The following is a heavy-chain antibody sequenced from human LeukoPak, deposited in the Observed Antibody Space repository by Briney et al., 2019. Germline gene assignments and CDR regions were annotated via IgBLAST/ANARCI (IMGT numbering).Heavy chain of an antibody. V-gene: IGHV4-61*02. CDR2: IYTSGST. Sequence: PSETLSLTCTVSGGFISCGSYYWSWIRQPAGKGLEWIGRIYTSGSTNYNPSLKSRVTISVDTSKNQFSLKLSSVTAADTAVYYCAREMVMVRGVEPFDYWGQGTLVTVSS. CDR1: GGFISCGSYY. D-gene: IGHD3-10*01. J-gene: IGHJ4*02. CDR3: AREMVMVRGVEPFDY.